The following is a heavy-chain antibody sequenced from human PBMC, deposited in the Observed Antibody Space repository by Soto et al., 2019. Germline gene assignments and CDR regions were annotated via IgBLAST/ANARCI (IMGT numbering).Heavy chain of an antibody. CDR3: AKEKGYSYGGEFDY. CDR2: IQSGGPT. J-gene: IGHJ4*02. Sequence: GSLRLSCAASRFTVSSKYMSWVRQAPGKGLEWVSLIQSGGPTYYADSVKGRFTISRDTSENTLHLQMDSLRAEDTAVYYCAKEKGYSYGGEFDYWGQGTLVTVSS. D-gene: IGHD5-18*01. V-gene: IGHV3-66*01. CDR1: RFTVSSKY.